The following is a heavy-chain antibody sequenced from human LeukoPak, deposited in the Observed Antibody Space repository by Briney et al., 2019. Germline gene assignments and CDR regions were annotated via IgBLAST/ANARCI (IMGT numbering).Heavy chain of an antibody. J-gene: IGHJ3*02. V-gene: IGHV1-2*02. CDR1: GYTFTGYY. CDR2: INPNSGGT. CDR3: ARETATGNDAFDI. Sequence: GASVKVSCKASGYTFTGYYMHWVRQAPGQGLEWMGWINPNSGGTNYAQKFQGRVTMTRDTSISTAYMELSRLRSDDTAVYYCARETATGNDAFDIWGQGPMVTVSS. D-gene: IGHD6-25*01.